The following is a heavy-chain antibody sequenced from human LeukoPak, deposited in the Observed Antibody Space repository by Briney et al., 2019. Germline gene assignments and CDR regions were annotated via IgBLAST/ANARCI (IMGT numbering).Heavy chain of an antibody. CDR1: GDSITNYY. V-gene: IGHV4-4*07. CDR3: VLWGYFHNSGRHF. J-gene: IGHJ4*02. Sequence: PSETLSLTYTVSGDSITNYYWSWIRQPAGKGLEWIGRIYPSGITNYNPSLKSRVSISIDTSRNQFSLNLNSVTAADTAVYYCVLWGYFHNSGRHFWGQGTLVTVSS. D-gene: IGHD3-22*01. CDR2: IYPSGIT.